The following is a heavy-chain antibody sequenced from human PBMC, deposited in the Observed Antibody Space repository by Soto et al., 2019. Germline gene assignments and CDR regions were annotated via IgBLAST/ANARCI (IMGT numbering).Heavy chain of an antibody. Sequence: ASVKVSCKASGYTFTSYDINWVRQATGQGLEWMGWMNPNSGNTGYAQKFQGRVTMTRNTSISTAYMELSSLRSEDTAVYYCARSRCRTGNYDFWSGYCANDAFDIWGQGTMVTVSS. J-gene: IGHJ3*02. CDR2: MNPNSGNT. CDR3: ARSRCRTGNYDFWSGYCANDAFDI. D-gene: IGHD3-3*01. V-gene: IGHV1-8*01. CDR1: GYTFTSYD.